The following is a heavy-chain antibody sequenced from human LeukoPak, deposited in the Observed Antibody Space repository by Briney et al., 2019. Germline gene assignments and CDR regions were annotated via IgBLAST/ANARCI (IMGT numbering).Heavy chain of an antibody. CDR1: GYSFTTYW. V-gene: IGHV5-51*01. J-gene: IGHJ3*02. CDR2: IYPADSTA. Sequence: GESLKISCKASGYSFTTYWIGWVRQMPGKGLEWMGIIYPADSTAHYSPSFQGQVTISDDKSINTAYLQWSRLKASDTAMYYCASNTYSSSWSGHDAFDIWGQGTMVTVSS. CDR3: ASNTYSSSWSGHDAFDI. D-gene: IGHD6-13*01.